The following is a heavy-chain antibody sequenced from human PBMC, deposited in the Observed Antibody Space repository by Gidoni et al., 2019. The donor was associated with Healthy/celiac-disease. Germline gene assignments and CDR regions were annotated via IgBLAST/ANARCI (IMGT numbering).Heavy chain of an antibody. Sequence: QVQLQQWGAGLLKPSETLSLTCAVYGGSFSGYYWSWIRQPPGKGLEWIGEINHSGSTNYNPSLKSRVTISVDTSKNQFSLKLSSVTAADTAVYYCARGGSSSWYTVLGYGMDVWGQGTTVTVSS. V-gene: IGHV4-34*01. D-gene: IGHD6-13*01. CDR2: INHSGST. CDR3: ARGGSSSWYTVLGYGMDV. CDR1: GGSFSGYY. J-gene: IGHJ6*02.